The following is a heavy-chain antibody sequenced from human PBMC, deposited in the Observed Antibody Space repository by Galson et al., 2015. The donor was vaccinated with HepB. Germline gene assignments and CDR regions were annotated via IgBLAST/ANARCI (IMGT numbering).Heavy chain of an antibody. D-gene: IGHD6-13*01. J-gene: IGHJ5*02. CDR2: ISSSSSYT. V-gene: IGHV3-11*06. CDR1: GFTFSDYY. Sequence: SLRLSCAASGFTFSDYYMSWIRQAPGKGLEWVSYISSSSSYTNYADSVKGRFTISRDNSKNSLYLQMNSLRAEDTAVYYCARYLMGAAANNWFDPWGQGTLVTVSS. CDR3: ARYLMGAAANNWFDP.